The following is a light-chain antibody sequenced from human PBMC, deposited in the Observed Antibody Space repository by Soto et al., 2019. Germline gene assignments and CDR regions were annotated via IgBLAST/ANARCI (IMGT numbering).Light chain of an antibody. V-gene: IGKV3-15*01. CDR3: QPYSNWPPT. CDR2: YAS. CDR1: ERGHSN. Sequence: EVVMTQSPATLAVSPGERVTLYCRASERGHSNLAWYQQKPGPDPSLLIYYASARVTGVPDTFSGSGSGTEFTLTISSLDSEDFGVYYCQPYSNWPPTFGPGTKLEIK. J-gene: IGKJ3*01.